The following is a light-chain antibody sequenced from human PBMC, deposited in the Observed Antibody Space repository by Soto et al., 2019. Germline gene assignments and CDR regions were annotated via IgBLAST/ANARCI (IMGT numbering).Light chain of an antibody. CDR3: QQYNDWPPT. V-gene: IGKV3-15*01. CDR1: QSVRSTY. CDR2: GVS. Sequence: EIVMTQSPVTLSVSPGERATLSCRASQSVRSTYLAWYQQKPGQAPRLLIFGVSNRAAGIPARFSGSGSGTEFTLTISSLQSEDFAVYYCQQYNDWPPTFGQGTKVDI. J-gene: IGKJ1*01.